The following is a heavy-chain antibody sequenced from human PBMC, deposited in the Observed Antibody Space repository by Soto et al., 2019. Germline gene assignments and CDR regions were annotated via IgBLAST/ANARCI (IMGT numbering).Heavy chain of an antibody. Sequence: EVQLVESGGGLVKPGGSLRLSCAASGFTFSSYTMNWVRQAPGKGLEWVSSISSSSSYIYYADSVKGRFTISRDNAKNSLYLKLSSLRAEDTAVYYCARGYSSGDYWGQGTLVTVSS. CDR1: GFTFSSYT. CDR3: ARGYSSGDY. V-gene: IGHV3-21*01. D-gene: IGHD6-19*01. CDR2: ISSSSSYI. J-gene: IGHJ4*02.